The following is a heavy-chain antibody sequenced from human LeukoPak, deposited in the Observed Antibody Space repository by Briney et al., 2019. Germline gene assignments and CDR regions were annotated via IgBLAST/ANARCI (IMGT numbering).Heavy chain of an antibody. J-gene: IGHJ2*01. CDR1: GYSISSNYY. V-gene: IGHV4-38-2*01. D-gene: IGHD6-13*01. Sequence: SETLSLTCAVSGYSISSNYYWGWIRQPPGKGLGWIGSIYHSGSTYYNPSLKSRVTISVDTSKNQFSLKLSSVTAADTAVYYCARATSSYWYFDLWGRGTLVTVSS. CDR2: IYHSGST. CDR3: ARATSSYWYFDL.